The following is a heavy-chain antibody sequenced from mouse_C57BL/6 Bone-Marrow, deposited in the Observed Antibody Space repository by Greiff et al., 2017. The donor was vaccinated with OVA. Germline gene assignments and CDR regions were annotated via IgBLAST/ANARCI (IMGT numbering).Heavy chain of an antibody. J-gene: IGHJ3*01. Sequence: VQLQQSGPELVKPGASVKISCKASGYTFTDYYMNWVKQSHGKSLEWIGDINPNNGGTSYNQKFKGKATLTVDKSSSTAYMELRSLTSEVSAVYYCAVYGSWFAYWGQGTLVTVSA. V-gene: IGHV1-26*01. CDR1: GYTFTDYY. CDR3: AVYGSWFAY. D-gene: IGHD1-1*02. CDR2: INPNNGGT.